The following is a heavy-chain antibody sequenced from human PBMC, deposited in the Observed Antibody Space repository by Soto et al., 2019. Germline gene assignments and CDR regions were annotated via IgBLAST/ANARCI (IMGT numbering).Heavy chain of an antibody. CDR2: ISSSSSYI. Sequence: SGGSLRLSCAASGFTFSSYSMNWVRQAPGKGLEWVSSISSSSSYIYYADSVKGRFTISRDNAKNSLYLQMNSLRAEDTAVYYCAREPYSSSRYYGMDVWGQGTTVTVSS. J-gene: IGHJ6*02. D-gene: IGHD6-6*01. V-gene: IGHV3-21*01. CDR1: GFTFSSYS. CDR3: AREPYSSSRYYGMDV.